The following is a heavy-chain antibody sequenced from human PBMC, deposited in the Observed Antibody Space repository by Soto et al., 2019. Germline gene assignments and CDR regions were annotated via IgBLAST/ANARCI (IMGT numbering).Heavy chain of an antibody. CDR3: ARHVDPLYCSSTSCYLSNWFDP. CDR1: GGSISSSSYY. Sequence: QLQLQESGPGLVKPSETLSLTCTVSGGSISSSSYYWGWIRQPPGKGLEWIGSIYYSGSTYYNPSLKSRVTISVDTSKNQFSLKLSSVTAADTAVYYCARHVDPLYCSSTSCYLSNWFDPWGQGTLVTVSS. CDR2: IYYSGST. D-gene: IGHD2-2*01. J-gene: IGHJ5*02. V-gene: IGHV4-39*01.